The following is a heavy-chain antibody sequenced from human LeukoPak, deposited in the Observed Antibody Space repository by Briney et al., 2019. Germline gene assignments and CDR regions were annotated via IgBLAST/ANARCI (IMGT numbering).Heavy chain of an antibody. J-gene: IGHJ4*02. V-gene: IGHV1-69*04. Sequence: GSSVKVSCKASGGTFSSYAISWVRQAPGQGLEWMGRIIPILGIANYAQKFQGRVTNTADKSTSTAYMELSSLRSEDTAVYYCARTDDILTGYSGYWGQGTLVTVSS. CDR3: ARTDDILTGYSGY. CDR1: GGTFSSYA. D-gene: IGHD3-9*01. CDR2: IIPILGIA.